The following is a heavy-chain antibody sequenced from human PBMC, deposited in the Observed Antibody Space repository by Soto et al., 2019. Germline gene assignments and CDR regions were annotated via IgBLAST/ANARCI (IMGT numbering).Heavy chain of an antibody. J-gene: IGHJ4*02. D-gene: IGHD6-13*01. CDR2: IKHDGSEK. CDR3: ARVSSTWPIDY. Sequence: GGSLRLSCAASGFTFYSYWMSWVRQAPGKGLEWLANIKHDGSEKYFVDSVKGRFTISRDNAEDSLYLQMNSLRVDDTAVYFCARVSSTWPIDYWGQGTLVTVSS. V-gene: IGHV3-7*01. CDR1: GFTFYSYW.